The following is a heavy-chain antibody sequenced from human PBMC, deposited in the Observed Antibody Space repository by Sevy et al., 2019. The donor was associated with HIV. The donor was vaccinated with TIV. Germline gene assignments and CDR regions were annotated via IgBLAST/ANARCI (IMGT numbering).Heavy chain of an antibody. V-gene: IGHV3-23*01. J-gene: IGHJ3*02. CDR2: IFRSGGVT. CDR3: AGGRYDSSGSFDAFDI. Sequence: GGSLRLSCAASGFTFSNYAMNWVRQAPGKGLEWVSTIFRSGGVTYYADSVKGRCTISRDNFKNSLNLQMHSLRAEDTAVYYCAGGRYDSSGSFDAFDIWGQGTMVTVSS. CDR1: GFTFSNYA. D-gene: IGHD3-22*01.